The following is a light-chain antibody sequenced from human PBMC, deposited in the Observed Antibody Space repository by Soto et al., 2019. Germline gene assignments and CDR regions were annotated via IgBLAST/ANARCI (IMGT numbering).Light chain of an antibody. J-gene: IGKJ1*01. CDR3: QQYGSSPTLT. CDR2: GAS. V-gene: IGKV3-20*01. CDR1: QSVSSSY. Sequence: EIVLTQGPGTLSLSPGESATLACSASQSVSSSYLAWYQQKPGQAPRLIVYGASSRATGSPDRCSGSGSGTDFTLTIIRLEPEDFAVYYCQQYGSSPTLTFGQGTKVDIK.